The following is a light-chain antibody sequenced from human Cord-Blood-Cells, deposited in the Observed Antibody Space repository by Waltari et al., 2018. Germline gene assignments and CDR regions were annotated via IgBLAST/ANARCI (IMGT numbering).Light chain of an antibody. CDR2: DVS. CDR3: SSYTSSSIVV. Sequence: SALTQPAAVAGSPGQPLSISCTGTSSDVGAYNHASWYQQHPGKAPKLMIYDVSNRPSGVSNRFSGSKSGNTASLTISGLQAEDEADYYCSSYTSSSIVVFGGGTKLTVL. V-gene: IGLV2-14*01. CDR1: SSDVGAYNH. J-gene: IGLJ2*01.